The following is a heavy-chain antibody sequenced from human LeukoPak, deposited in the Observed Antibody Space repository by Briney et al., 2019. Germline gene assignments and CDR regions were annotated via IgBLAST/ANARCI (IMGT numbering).Heavy chain of an antibody. CDR3: ARAESVLIWFDP. V-gene: IGHV1-2*02. CDR1: GYTFTGYY. D-gene: IGHD2-8*01. J-gene: IGHJ5*02. CDR2: INPNSGGT. Sequence: GASVKVSCKASGYTFTGYYMHWVRQAPGQGLEWMGWINPNSGGTNYAQKFQGRVTMTRDTSISTAYMELNRLRSDDTAVYYCARAESVLIWFDPWGQGTLVTVSS.